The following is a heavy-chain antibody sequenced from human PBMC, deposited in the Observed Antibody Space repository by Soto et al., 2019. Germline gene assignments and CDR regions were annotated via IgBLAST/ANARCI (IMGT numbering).Heavy chain of an antibody. CDR2: IFHSGNT. CDR3: ANRPFFEWAPYYGLDV. CDR1: GGSITGSDW. Sequence: QMQLQESGPGLVKPSETLSLTCVVSGGSITGSDWWTWVRQSPEKGLEWIGEIFHSGNTNNSPSLKKRVTSSPDKSANQFSLKVNSVTAADTATYYCANRPFFEWAPYYGLDVWGPGTTVIVSS. D-gene: IGHD3-3*02. J-gene: IGHJ6*02. V-gene: IGHV4-4*02.